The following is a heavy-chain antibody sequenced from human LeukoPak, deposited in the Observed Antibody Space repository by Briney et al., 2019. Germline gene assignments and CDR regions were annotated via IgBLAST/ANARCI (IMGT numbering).Heavy chain of an antibody. CDR2: VHNSGST. D-gene: IGHD6-13*01. CDR1: GGSFSNYF. V-gene: IGHV4-59*12. Sequence: SETLSLTCTVSGGSFSNYFRGWIRQPPGRGLEWIGYVHNSGSTTYNPSLKSRVTISVDKSKNQFSLKLSSVTAADTAVYYCARVPGYSSSLYYFDYWGQGTLVTVSS. J-gene: IGHJ4*02. CDR3: ARVPGYSSSLYYFDY.